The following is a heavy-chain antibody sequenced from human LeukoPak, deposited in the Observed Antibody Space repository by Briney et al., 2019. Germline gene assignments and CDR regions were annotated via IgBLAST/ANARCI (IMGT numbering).Heavy chain of an antibody. CDR1: GFSFDDYA. Sequence: GGSLRLSCAASGFSFDDYAMHWVRQAPGKGLEWVSGISWNSGSIGYADSVKGRFTISRDNAKKSLYLQMNSLRAEDTALYYCAKDIIRLWFGESYYGMDVWGQGTTVTVSS. D-gene: IGHD3-10*01. J-gene: IGHJ6*02. CDR3: AKDIIRLWFGESYYGMDV. V-gene: IGHV3-9*01. CDR2: ISWNSGSI.